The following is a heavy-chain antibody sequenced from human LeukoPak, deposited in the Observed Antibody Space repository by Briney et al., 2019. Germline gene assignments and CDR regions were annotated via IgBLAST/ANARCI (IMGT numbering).Heavy chain of an antibody. Sequence: SETLSLTCTVSGGSMSTFYWSWIRQPAGQGLEWIGRIYGSGTTNYNPALQSRVTMSVDTSKKQFSLKLTSVTAADTAVYYCAKDGSSWPFFESWGQGTLVTVSS. D-gene: IGHD6-13*01. CDR3: AKDGSSWPFFES. J-gene: IGHJ4*02. CDR2: IYGSGTT. V-gene: IGHV4-4*07. CDR1: GGSMSTFY.